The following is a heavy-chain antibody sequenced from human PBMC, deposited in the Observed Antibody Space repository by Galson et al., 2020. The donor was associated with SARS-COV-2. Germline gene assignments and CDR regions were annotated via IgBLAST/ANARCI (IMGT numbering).Heavy chain of an antibody. CDR3: VRVDSRRSYGIGWVPGDY. V-gene: IGHV3-20*01. D-gene: IGHD1-26*01. CDR2: INWDGGSP. J-gene: IGHJ4*02. Sequence: GESLKISCAASGFTFGDYVMSWVRQAPGKGLEWVSGINWDGGSPGYADSVKGRFTISRDNAKNFLYLQMNSLRAEDTAFYHCVRVDSRRSYGIGWVPGDYWGQGTLVTVSS. CDR1: GFTFGDYV.